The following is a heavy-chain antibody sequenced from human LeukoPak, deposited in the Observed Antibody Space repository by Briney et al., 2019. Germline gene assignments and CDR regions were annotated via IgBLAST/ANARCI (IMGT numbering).Heavy chain of an antibody. CDR2: ISGRSSLI. V-gene: IGHV3-48*04. CDR3: ARDLYYYDSSGHYLFDY. CDR1: GFTFSSYS. Sequence: GGSLRLSCAASGFTFSSYSMNCGRQAPGKGLEWVSYISGRSSLIYYADSVKGRFTISRDNAKNSLYLQMNSLRAEDTAVYYCARDLYYYDSSGHYLFDYWGQGTLVTVSS. D-gene: IGHD3-22*01. J-gene: IGHJ4*02.